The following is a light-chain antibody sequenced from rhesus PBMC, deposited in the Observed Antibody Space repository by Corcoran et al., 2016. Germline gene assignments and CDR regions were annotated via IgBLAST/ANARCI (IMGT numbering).Light chain of an antibody. Sequence: DIQMTQSPSSLSASVGDRVTITCRASQGISTYLNWYQQKPGKAPKRLIYKASSLESGGPSRFSGSGSGTDFTLTISSLQPEDFATYYCLQYNSNPWTFGQGTKVEIK. V-gene: IGKV1-43*02. CDR2: KAS. CDR1: QGISTY. J-gene: IGKJ1*01. CDR3: LQYNSNPWT.